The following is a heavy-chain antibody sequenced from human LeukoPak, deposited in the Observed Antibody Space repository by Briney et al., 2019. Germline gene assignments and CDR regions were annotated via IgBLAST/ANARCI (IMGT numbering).Heavy chain of an antibody. CDR1: GFTFSSYG. Sequence: GRSLRLSCAASGFTFSSYGMHWVRQAPGKGLEWVAVIWYDGSNKYYADSVKGRFTISRDNSKNTLYLQMNSLRVEDTAFYYCARDLAYSRFDYWGQGMLVTVSS. D-gene: IGHD5-18*01. CDR2: IWYDGSNK. V-gene: IGHV3-33*01. CDR3: ARDLAYSRFDY. J-gene: IGHJ4*02.